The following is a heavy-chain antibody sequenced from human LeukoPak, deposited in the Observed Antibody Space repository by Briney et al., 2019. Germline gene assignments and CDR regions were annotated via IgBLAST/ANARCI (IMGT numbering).Heavy chain of an antibody. V-gene: IGHV1-8*01. Sequence: ASVKVSCKASGYTFTSYDINWVRQATAQGLEWMGWMNPNSGSTGYAQKFQGRVTMTRNTSISTAYMELSSLRSEDTAVYYCARGGSSGWYKSAFDIWGQGTMVTVSS. D-gene: IGHD6-19*01. J-gene: IGHJ3*02. CDR3: ARGGSSGWYKSAFDI. CDR2: MNPNSGST. CDR1: GYTFTSYD.